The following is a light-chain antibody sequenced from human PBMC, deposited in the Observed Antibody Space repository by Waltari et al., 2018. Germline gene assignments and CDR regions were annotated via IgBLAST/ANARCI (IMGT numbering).Light chain of an antibody. Sequence: QSVLTQPPSVSAAPGQMVTIPCSGSSSNIGNNYVSWYQHLPGTAPKLLISENNKRPSGIPDRFSGSKAGTSATLGISGLQTGDEADYFCGTWDTSLSAGVFGGGTKLTVL. CDR3: GTWDTSLSAGV. J-gene: IGLJ3*02. CDR2: ENN. CDR1: SSNIGNNY. V-gene: IGLV1-51*01.